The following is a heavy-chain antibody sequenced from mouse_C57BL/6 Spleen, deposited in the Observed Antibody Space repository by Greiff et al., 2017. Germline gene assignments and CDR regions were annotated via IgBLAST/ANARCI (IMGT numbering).Heavy chain of an antibody. J-gene: IGHJ3*01. D-gene: IGHD2-10*01. Sequence: QVQLQQSGAELARPGASVKLSCKASGYTFTSYGISWVKQRTGQGLEWIGEIYPRSGNTYYNEKFKGKATLTADKSSSTAYMELRILTSEDSSVYFCGRTLLSGAWFAYWGQGTLVTVAA. V-gene: IGHV1-81*01. CDR2: IYPRSGNT. CDR3: GRTLLSGAWFAY. CDR1: GYTFTSYG.